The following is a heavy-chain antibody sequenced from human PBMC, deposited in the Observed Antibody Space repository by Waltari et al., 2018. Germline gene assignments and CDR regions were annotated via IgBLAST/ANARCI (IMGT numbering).Heavy chain of an antibody. CDR3: ARDLGSDYGNRDY. CDR1: GYTFTGYY. J-gene: IGHJ4*02. Sequence: QVHLVQSGADVKKPGASVKVSCKASGYTFTGYYIPLVRRAPGQGLEWMGRINPNSGDTNYAQKFQGRVTLTRDTSINTAYMELSSLKSDDTAVYYCARDLGSDYGNRDYWGQGTLVTVPS. CDR2: INPNSGDT. D-gene: IGHD4-17*01. V-gene: IGHV1-2*06.